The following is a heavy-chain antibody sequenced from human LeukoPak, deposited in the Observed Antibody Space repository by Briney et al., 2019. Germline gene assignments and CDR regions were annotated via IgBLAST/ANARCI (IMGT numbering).Heavy chain of an antibody. J-gene: IGHJ4*02. Sequence: PGGSLRLSCAASGFTFSTYAMSWVRQAPGKGLEWVSSIRGSDRNAYYADSVKGRFAISRDNSKNMLYLQMNSLRVEDTAVHYYAKDVFGDYGGLDYWGQGTLVTVSS. D-gene: IGHD4-23*01. CDR1: GFTFSTYA. CDR2: IRGSDRNA. V-gene: IGHV3-23*01. CDR3: AKDVFGDYGGLDY.